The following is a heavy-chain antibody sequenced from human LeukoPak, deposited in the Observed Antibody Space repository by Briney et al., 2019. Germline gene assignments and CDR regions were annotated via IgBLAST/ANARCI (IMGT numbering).Heavy chain of an antibody. CDR3: ARVSSSGRYYYYYMDV. D-gene: IGHD6-6*01. V-gene: IGHV4-39*01. CDR1: GGSISSYY. CDR2: IYYSGST. Sequence: SETLSLTCTVSGGSISSYYWGWIRQPPGKGREWIGNIYYSGSTYYNPSLKSRVTISVDTSKNQLSLKLNSVTAADTAVYYCARVSSSGRYYYYYMDVWGKGTTVTVSS. J-gene: IGHJ6*03.